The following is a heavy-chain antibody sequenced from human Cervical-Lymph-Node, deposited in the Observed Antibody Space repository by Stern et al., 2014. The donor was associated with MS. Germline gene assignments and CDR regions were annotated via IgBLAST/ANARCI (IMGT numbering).Heavy chain of an antibody. CDR3: ARLLEDYWYFDL. V-gene: IGHV4-39*01. CDR1: GGSISSSSYY. CDR2: IYYSGST. J-gene: IGHJ2*01. Sequence: QLQLQESGPGLVKPSETLSLTCTVSGGSISSSSYYWGWIRQPPGKGLEWIGSIYYSGSTYYKPSLKSRVTISVDTSKNQFSLKMSSVTAADTAVYYCARLLEDYWYFDLWGRGTLVTVSS.